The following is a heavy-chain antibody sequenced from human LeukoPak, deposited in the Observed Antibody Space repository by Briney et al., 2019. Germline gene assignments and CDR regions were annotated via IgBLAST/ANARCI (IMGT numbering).Heavy chain of an antibody. CDR1: GGSISSSSYY. V-gene: IGHV4-39*01. CDR3: AGLRWYYYGSGSYPHFDY. D-gene: IGHD3-10*01. Sequence: SETLSLTCTVSGGSISSSSYYWGWIRQPPGKGLEWIGSIYYSGSTYYNPSLKSRVTISVDTSKNQFSLKLSSVTAADTAVCYCAGLRWYYYGSGSYPHFDYWGQGTLVTVSS. J-gene: IGHJ4*02. CDR2: IYYSGST.